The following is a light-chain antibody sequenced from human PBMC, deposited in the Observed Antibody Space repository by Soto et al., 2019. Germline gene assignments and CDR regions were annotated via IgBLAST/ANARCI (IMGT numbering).Light chain of an antibody. CDR2: AAS. CDR1: QDISNY. CDR3: QKYNSAPRT. J-gene: IGKJ3*01. Sequence: DIQMTQSPSSLSASIGDRVTITCRASQDISNYLAWYQQRPGQIPALLIYAASTLQSGVPSRFSGSGSGTDFTLTISSLQPEDVATYYCQKYNSAPRTFGPGTKVDLK. V-gene: IGKV1-27*01.